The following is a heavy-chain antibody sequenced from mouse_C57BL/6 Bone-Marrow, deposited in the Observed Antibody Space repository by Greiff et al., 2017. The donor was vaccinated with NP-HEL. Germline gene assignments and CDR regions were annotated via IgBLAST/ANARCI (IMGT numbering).Heavy chain of an antibody. CDR1: GYAFSSSW. J-gene: IGHJ3*01. V-gene: IGHV1-82*01. Sequence: QVQLQQSGPELVKPGASVKISCKASGYAFSSSWMNWVKQRPGKGLEWIGRIYPGDGDTNYNGKFKGKATLTADKSSSTAYMQLSSLTSEDSAVYCCARYDLLWLRRGFAYWGQGTLVTVSA. CDR3: ARYDLLWLRRGFAY. D-gene: IGHD2-2*01. CDR2: IYPGDGDT.